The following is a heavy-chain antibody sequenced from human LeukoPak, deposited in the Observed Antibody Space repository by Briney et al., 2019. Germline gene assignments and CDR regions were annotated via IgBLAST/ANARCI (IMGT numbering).Heavy chain of an antibody. CDR1: GGSIRSFY. CDR3: ARLVDYGDNSFDY. J-gene: IGHJ4*02. D-gene: IGHD4-17*01. Sequence: SETLSLTCTVSGGSIRSFYWSWIRQPAGKGLEWIGHIYSNGSTNYNPSLKSRVTMSVDTSKNQFSLKLSSVTAADTTVYYCARLVDYGDNSFDYWGQGTLVTVSS. CDR2: IYSNGST. V-gene: IGHV4-4*07.